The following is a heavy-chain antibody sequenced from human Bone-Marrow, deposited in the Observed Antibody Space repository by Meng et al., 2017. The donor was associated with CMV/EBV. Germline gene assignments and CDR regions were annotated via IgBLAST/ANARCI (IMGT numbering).Heavy chain of an antibody. CDR2: MNPNSGNT. CDR3: ARKYCSSTSCYPYGMDV. CDR1: YTFTSYD. D-gene: IGHD2-2*01. J-gene: IGHJ6*02. Sequence: YTFTSYDINWVRQATGQGLEWMGWMNPNSGNTGYAQKFQGRVTMTRNTSISTAYMELSSLRSEDTAVYYCARKYCSSTSCYPYGMDVWGQGTTVTVSS. V-gene: IGHV1-8*01.